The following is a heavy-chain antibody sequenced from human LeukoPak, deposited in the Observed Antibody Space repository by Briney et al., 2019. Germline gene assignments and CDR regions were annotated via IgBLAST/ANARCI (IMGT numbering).Heavy chain of an antibody. CDR2: ISGSGGRT. D-gene: IGHD2-15*01. J-gene: IGHJ4*02. CDR3: AKDRGGGNLDFDY. CDR1: GFTFSSYA. V-gene: IGHV3-23*01. Sequence: GSLRLSFAASGFTFSSYAMTWVRPAPGKGLEWVSVISGSGGRTYYADSVKGRFTISRDNSKNTLYLQMSSLRAEDTAVYYCAKDRGGGNLDFDYWGQGTLVTVSS.